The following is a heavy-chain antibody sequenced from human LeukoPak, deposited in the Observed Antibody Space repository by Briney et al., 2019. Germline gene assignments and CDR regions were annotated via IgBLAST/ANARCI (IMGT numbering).Heavy chain of an antibody. Sequence: PGGSLRLSCAASGFTFSDYSMNWVRQAPGKGLEWVSYISFSVNTKYYGDSVKGRFTISRDNAKNSLYLHMDSLRAEDTAVYYCARGEDYAGYFDYWGQGTLVTVSS. J-gene: IGHJ4*02. D-gene: IGHD4-23*01. CDR2: ISFSVNTK. CDR1: GFTFSDYS. CDR3: ARGEDYAGYFDY. V-gene: IGHV3-48*04.